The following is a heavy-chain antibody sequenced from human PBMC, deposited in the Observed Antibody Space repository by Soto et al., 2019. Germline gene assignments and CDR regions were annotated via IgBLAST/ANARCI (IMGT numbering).Heavy chain of an antibody. CDR1: EFTFSSYT. CDR2: ISNDGGNT. V-gene: IGHV3-30-3*01. CDR3: ARDSSMSVSAPGY. D-gene: IGHD2-2*01. J-gene: IGHJ4*02. Sequence: QVQLVESGGGVVQPGRSLKLSCAASEFTFSSYTMYWVRQAPGKGLEWVAGISNDGGNTYYPDSVKGRFTISRDNSKNTLDLEMNSLRAEDTAVYYCARDSSMSVSAPGYWGQGTLVTVSS.